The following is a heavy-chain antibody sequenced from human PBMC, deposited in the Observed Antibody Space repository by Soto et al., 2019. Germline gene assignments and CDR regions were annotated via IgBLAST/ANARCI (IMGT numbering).Heavy chain of an antibody. CDR1: GGSISSYY. CDR3: ARDPYYDSSGYYSWFDP. J-gene: IGHJ5*02. Sequence: SETLSLTCTVSGGSISSYYWSWIRQPPGKGLEWIGYIYYSGSTNYNPSLKSRVTISVDTSENQFSLKLSSVTAADTAVYYCARDPYYDSSGYYSWFDPWGQGTLVTVSS. CDR2: IYYSGST. V-gene: IGHV4-59*01. D-gene: IGHD3-22*01.